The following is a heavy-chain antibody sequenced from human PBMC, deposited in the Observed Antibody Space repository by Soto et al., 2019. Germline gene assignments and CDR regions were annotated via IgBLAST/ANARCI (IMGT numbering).Heavy chain of an antibody. CDR2: ISNTGRT. CDR3: ASHTNNYENRGYYYFDF. J-gene: IGHJ4*02. V-gene: IGHV4-4*09. CDR1: GGSISSYY. Sequence: SETLSLTCTVSGGSISSYYWSWIRLPPGKEQEWIGYISNTGRTYYNPSLKSRLSISLDTSENQFSLKLSSVTAADMAVYYCASHTNNYENRGYYYFDFWGPGILVTVSS. D-gene: IGHD3-22*01.